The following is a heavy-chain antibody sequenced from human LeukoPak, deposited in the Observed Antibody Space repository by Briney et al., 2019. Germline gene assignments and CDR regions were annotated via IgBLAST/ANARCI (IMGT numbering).Heavy chain of an antibody. V-gene: IGHV4-59*01. J-gene: IGHJ6*03. Sequence: SETLSLTCTVSGGSISSYSWSWIRQPPGKGLEWIGYIYYSGSTNYNPSIKSRVTISVDTSKNQFSLKLSSVTAADTAVYYCARGGGNYYYYYMDVWGKGTTVTVSS. D-gene: IGHD2-15*01. CDR3: ARGGGNYYYYYMDV. CDR1: GGSISSYS. CDR2: IYYSGST.